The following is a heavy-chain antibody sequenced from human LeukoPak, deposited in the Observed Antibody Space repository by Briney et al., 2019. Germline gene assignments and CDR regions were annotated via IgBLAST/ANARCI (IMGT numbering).Heavy chain of an antibody. CDR1: GFTFSSYA. Sequence: GGSLRLSCAASGFTFSSYAMSWVRQAPGKGLEWVSYISSSGSTIYYADSVKGRFTISRDNAKNSLYLQMNSLRAEDTAVYYCARVRSWLRYFDYWGQGTLVTVSS. CDR3: ARVRSWLRYFDY. J-gene: IGHJ4*02. D-gene: IGHD5-18*01. CDR2: ISSSGSTI. V-gene: IGHV3-48*03.